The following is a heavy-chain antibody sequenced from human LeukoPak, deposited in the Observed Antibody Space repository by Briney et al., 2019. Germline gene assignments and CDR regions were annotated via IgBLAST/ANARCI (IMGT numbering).Heavy chain of an antibody. CDR1: GFTFGNYA. D-gene: IGHD2-2*02. J-gene: IGHJ5*02. Sequence: GGSLRLSCEASGFTFGNYAMNWVRQAPGKGLEWVSAISGTGSSTYYADSAKGRFTISRDNSKDTLFLQLNSLTAADTAMYFCAKASVAIPQYCNSWGQGTLVTVSS. V-gene: IGHV3-23*01. CDR3: AKASVAIPQYCNS. CDR2: ISGTGSST.